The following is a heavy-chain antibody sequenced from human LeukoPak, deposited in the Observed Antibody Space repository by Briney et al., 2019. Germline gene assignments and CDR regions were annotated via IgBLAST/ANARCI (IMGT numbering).Heavy chain of an antibody. CDR2: ISSSSSYI. Sequence: PGGSLRLSCAASGFTFSSYSMNWVRQAPGKGLEWVSSISSSSSYIYYADSVKGRFTISRDNAKNSLYLQMNSLRAEDTAVYYCARVSAALKSRRYSGYDYDAFDIWGQGTMVTVSS. CDR3: ARVSAALKSRRYSGYDYDAFDI. V-gene: IGHV3-21*01. D-gene: IGHD5-12*01. J-gene: IGHJ3*02. CDR1: GFTFSSYS.